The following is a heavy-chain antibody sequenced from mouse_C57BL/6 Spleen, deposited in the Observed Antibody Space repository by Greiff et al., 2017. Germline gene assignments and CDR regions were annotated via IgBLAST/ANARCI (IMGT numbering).Heavy chain of an antibody. CDR2: INPNNGGT. CDR3: ARSNYSNYNWYFDV. CDR1: GYTFTDYY. V-gene: IGHV1-26*01. D-gene: IGHD2-5*01. Sequence: VQLQQSGPELVKPGASVKISCKASGYTFTDYYMNWVKQSHGKSLEWIGDINPNNGGTSYNQKFKGKATLTVDKSSSTAYMDLRSLTSEDSAVYYCARSNYSNYNWYFDVWGTGTTVTVSS. J-gene: IGHJ1*03.